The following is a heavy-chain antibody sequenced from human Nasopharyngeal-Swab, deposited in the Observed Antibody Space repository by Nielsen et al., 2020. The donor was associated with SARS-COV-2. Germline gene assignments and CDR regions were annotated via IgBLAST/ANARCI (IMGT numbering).Heavy chain of an antibody. J-gene: IGHJ4*02. V-gene: IGHV3-74*01. D-gene: IGHD1-1*01. CDR1: GFSFSIYW. CDR3: ARDSPWQELDY. Sequence: GTLSLTCAASGFSFSIYWMHWVRQPPGKGLVWVSGISSDESTTTYADSMKGRFTISRDNTKNTLYLQMNSLRAEDTAVYYCARDSPWQELDYWGQGTLVTVSS. CDR2: ISSDESTT.